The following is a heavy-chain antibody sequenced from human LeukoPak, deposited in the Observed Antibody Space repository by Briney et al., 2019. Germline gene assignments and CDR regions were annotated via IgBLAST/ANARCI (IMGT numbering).Heavy chain of an antibody. J-gene: IGHJ4*02. CDR1: GFTFSSYW. D-gene: IGHD6-19*01. Sequence: PGGSLRLSCAASGFTFSSYWLHWVRQAPGKGLVWVSRINSDGSSTSYADSVKGRFTISRDNAKNTLYLQMNSLRAEDTAVYYCARDRAVGYYFDYWGQGTLVTVSS. CDR2: INSDGSST. V-gene: IGHV3-74*01. CDR3: ARDRAVGYYFDY.